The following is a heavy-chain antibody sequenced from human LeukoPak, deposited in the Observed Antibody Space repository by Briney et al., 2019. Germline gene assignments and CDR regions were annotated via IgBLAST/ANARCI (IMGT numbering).Heavy chain of an antibody. CDR1: GFTFSSYG. J-gene: IGHJ6*02. Sequence: GGALRLSCAASGFTFSSYGMHWVRQAPGRGLAWVAVISYDGSNKYYADSVKGRFTISRDNSKNTLYLQMNSLRAEDTAGYYCAKVYCSSTSCRHYYYYGMDVWGQGTTVTVSS. V-gene: IGHV3-30*18. D-gene: IGHD2-2*01. CDR2: ISYDGSNK. CDR3: AKVYCSSTSCRHYYYYGMDV.